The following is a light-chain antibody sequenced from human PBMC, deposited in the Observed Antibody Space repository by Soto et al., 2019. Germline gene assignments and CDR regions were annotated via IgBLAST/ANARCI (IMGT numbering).Light chain of an antibody. Sequence: DIQMTQSPSTLSASVGDRVTIACRASQNINNLLAWYQQKPGKAPKLLIYRASSLYSGVPSRFSGSGSGTPFTLTISGLQPDDFASYYCQQYNNYEWTFGQGTKVEVK. V-gene: IGKV1-5*03. CDR3: QQYNNYEWT. CDR2: RAS. J-gene: IGKJ1*01. CDR1: QNINNL.